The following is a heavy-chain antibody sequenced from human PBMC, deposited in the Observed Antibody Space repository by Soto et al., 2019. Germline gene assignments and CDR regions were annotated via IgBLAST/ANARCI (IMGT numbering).Heavy chain of an antibody. Sequence: PXGSLILSCAASGFTFSSYNMNLVGQAPGKALEWVSSIRSSNYIYYADSVKGRFTISRDNAKNSLYLQMNSLRAEDTAVYYCAREGGYCSSTTCYVYPFDYWGRGTLVTVSS. J-gene: IGHJ4*02. V-gene: IGHV3-21*01. CDR1: GFTFSSYN. CDR2: IRSSNYI. CDR3: AREGGYCSSTTCYVYPFDY. D-gene: IGHD2-2*01.